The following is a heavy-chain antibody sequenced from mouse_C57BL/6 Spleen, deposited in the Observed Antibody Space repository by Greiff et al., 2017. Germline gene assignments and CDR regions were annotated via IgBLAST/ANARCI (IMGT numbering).Heavy chain of an antibody. CDR2: IYPGSGNT. Sequence: VKLQESGPELVKPGASVKISCKASGYSFTSYYIHWVKQRPGQGLEWIGWIYPGSGNTKYNEKFKGKATLTADTSSSTAYMQLSSLTSEDSAVYYCARGGYYGNYLAYWGQGTLVTVSA. J-gene: IGHJ3*01. V-gene: IGHV1-66*01. CDR1: GYSFTSYY. CDR3: ARGGYYGNYLAY. D-gene: IGHD2-1*01.